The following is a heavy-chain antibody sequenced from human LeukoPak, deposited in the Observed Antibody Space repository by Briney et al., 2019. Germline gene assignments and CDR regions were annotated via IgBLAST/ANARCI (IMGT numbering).Heavy chain of an antibody. CDR2: INPNSGGT. Sequence: ASVKVSCKASGYAFTGYYMHWVRQAPGQGLEWMGWINPNSGGTNYAQKFQGRVTMTRDTSISTAYMELSRLRSDDTAVYYCARASVLGYCSGGSCRPRYNWFDPWGQGTLVTISS. J-gene: IGHJ5*02. CDR1: GYAFTGYY. CDR3: ARASVLGYCSGGSCRPRYNWFDP. V-gene: IGHV1-2*02. D-gene: IGHD2-15*01.